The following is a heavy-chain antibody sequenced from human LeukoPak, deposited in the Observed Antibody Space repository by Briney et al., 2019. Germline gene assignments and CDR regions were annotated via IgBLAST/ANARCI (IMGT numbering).Heavy chain of an antibody. V-gene: IGHV4-39*07. CDR1: GGSISSSSYY. CDR3: ARNVRDYYFWSAYYY. D-gene: IGHD3-3*01. Sequence: SETLSLTCTVSGGSISSSSYYWAWIRQPPGKGLEWIGSIYHSGNTYYNPSLKSRVTISVDTSKNQFSLKLSSVTAADTAVYYCARNVRDYYFWSAYYYWGQGTLVTVSS. J-gene: IGHJ4*02. CDR2: IYHSGNT.